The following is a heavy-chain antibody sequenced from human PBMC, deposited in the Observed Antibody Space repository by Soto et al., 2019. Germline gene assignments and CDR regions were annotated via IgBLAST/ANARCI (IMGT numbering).Heavy chain of an antibody. CDR1: GFTFSAYN. D-gene: IGHD3-10*01. CDR2: ISGSSSTI. CDR3: ARDHYYGSGGRLYYYGLDV. J-gene: IGHJ6*02. Sequence: EVQLVESGGGLVQPGGSLRLSCAASGFTFSAYNMNWVRRAPGKGLEWVSSISGSSSTIYYPDSVKGRFTISRYNAKNSLYLQMHSLRNEDTAVYYCARDHYYGSGGRLYYYGLDVWGQGTTVTVSS. V-gene: IGHV3-48*02.